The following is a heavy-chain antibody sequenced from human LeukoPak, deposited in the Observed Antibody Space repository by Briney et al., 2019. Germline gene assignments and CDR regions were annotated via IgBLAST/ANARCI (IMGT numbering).Heavy chain of an antibody. CDR3: ARNMQQLYYYYYMDV. Sequence: SETLSLTCTVAGGSISSYYWSWIRQPPGKGLEWVGYIYYSGGTNYNPSLKSRVTITVDTSKNQFSQKLSSLTAADTAVYYCARNMQQLYYYYYMDVWGKGTTVTVSS. CDR1: GGSISSYY. V-gene: IGHV4-59*01. D-gene: IGHD6-13*01. CDR2: IYYSGGT. J-gene: IGHJ6*03.